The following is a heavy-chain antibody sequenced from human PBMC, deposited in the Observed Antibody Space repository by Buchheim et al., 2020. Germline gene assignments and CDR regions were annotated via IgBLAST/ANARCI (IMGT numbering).Heavy chain of an antibody. J-gene: IGHJ4*02. CDR1: GFTFSSYW. CDR3: ARWTRYSSGSLDY. CDR2: IKQDGSEQ. D-gene: IGHD6-19*01. V-gene: IGHV3-7*01. Sequence: EVQLVESGGGLVQPGGSLRLSCAASGFTFSSYWMSWVRQAPGKGLEWVANIKQDGSEQYYVDSVKGRFTLSNDNAQHSLVVQMNSLRAEDTAVYYCARWTRYSSGSLDYWGQGTL.